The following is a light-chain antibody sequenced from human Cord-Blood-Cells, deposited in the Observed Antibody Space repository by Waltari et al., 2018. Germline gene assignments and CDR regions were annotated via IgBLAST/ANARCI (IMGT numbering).Light chain of an antibody. CDR3: CSYAGSSTHVV. Sequence: QSALTQPASVSGSPGQSITISCTGTRSDGGSFKLFSCNQPHPGKAPKLMIYEGSKRPSGVSNRFSGSKSGNTASLTISGLQAEDEADYYCCSYAGSSTHVVFGGGTKLTVL. V-gene: IGLV2-23*01. CDR1: RSDGGSFKL. J-gene: IGLJ2*01. CDR2: EGS.